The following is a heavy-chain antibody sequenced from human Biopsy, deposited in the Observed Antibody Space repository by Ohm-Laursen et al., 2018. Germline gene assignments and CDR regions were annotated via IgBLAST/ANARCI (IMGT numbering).Heavy chain of an antibody. J-gene: IGHJ5*02. V-gene: IGHV3-23*01. CDR1: GFTFTNYA. CDR2: ISASDDSK. CDR3: ATGPVQMVYANLRGEFVS. D-gene: IGHD2-8*01. Sequence: SLRLSCAASGFTFTNYAMSWVRQAPGKGLEWVSSISASDDSKYYGDSVKGRFTISRDSSTNTLYLQMNGLRADDTAVYYCATGPVQMVYANLRGEFVSWGQGALVTVSS.